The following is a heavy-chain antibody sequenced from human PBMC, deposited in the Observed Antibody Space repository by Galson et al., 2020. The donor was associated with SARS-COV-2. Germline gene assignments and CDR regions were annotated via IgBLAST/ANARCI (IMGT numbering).Heavy chain of an antibody. CDR3: AREGCSGGSGYPYDAFDI. CDR1: GFTFSSYE. V-gene: IGHV3-48*03. D-gene: IGHD2-15*01. CDR2: ISSSGSTI. J-gene: IGHJ3*02. Sequence: GGSLRLSCAASGFTFSSYEMNWVRQAPGKGLEWVSYISSSGSTIYYADSVKGRFTISRDNAKNSLYLQMNSLRAEDTAVYYCAREGCSGGSGYPYDAFDIWGKGTMVTVSS.